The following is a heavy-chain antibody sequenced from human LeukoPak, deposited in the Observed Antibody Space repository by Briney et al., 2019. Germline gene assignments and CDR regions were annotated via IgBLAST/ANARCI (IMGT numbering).Heavy chain of an antibody. D-gene: IGHD3-22*01. CDR2: INPNSGGT. Sequence: VASLKVSCKASGYTFTDYYMHWVRQAPGQGLEWLGWINPNSGGTNYAQTFQGRVTMTRDTSTSTAYMELSRLRSDDTAVYYCAREYYDSSAYNQEAIDYWGQGTLVTVSS. CDR3: AREYYDSSAYNQEAIDY. CDR1: GYTFTDYY. J-gene: IGHJ4*02. V-gene: IGHV1-2*02.